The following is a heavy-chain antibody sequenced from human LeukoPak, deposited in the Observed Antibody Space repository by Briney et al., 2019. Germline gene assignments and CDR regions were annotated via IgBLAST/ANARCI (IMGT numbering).Heavy chain of an antibody. Sequence: GGSLRLSCAASGFTFSSYSMNWVRQAPGKGLEWVSYISSSSSTIYYADSVKGRFTISRDKAKNSLYLQMNSLRDEDTAVYYCARDTTVAGQSGWFDPWGQGALVTVSS. CDR3: ARDTTVAGQSGWFDP. CDR2: ISSSSSTI. J-gene: IGHJ5*02. D-gene: IGHD6-19*01. CDR1: GFTFSSYS. V-gene: IGHV3-48*02.